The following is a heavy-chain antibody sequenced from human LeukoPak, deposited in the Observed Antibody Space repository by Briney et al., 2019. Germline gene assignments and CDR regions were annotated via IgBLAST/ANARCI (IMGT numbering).Heavy chain of an antibody. CDR3: ARGGYSGYDSHSRVDFDY. Sequence: GASVKVSCKASGYTFTGYYMHWVRQAPGQGLEWMGWINPNSGGTNYAQKFQGRVTMTRDTSISTAYMELSRLRSDDTAVYYCARGGYSGYDSHSRVDFDYWGQGTLVTVSS. CDR1: GYTFTGYY. V-gene: IGHV1-2*02. J-gene: IGHJ4*02. D-gene: IGHD5-12*01. CDR2: INPNSGGT.